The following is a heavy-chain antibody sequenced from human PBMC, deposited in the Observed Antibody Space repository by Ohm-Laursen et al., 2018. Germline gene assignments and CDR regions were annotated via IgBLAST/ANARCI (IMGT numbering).Heavy chain of an antibody. D-gene: IGHD5-18*01. CDR2: ISRSGDST. J-gene: IGHJ4*02. V-gene: IGHV3-23*01. CDR1: GFTFSTCA. Sequence: SLRLSCAASGFTFSTCAMNWVRQAPGKGLEWVSAISRSGDSTYYADSVKGRFTISRDNSKNTLYLQMNSLRAEDTAVYSCVKGPGGYRYGDYWGQGTLVIVSS. CDR3: VKGPGGYRYGDY.